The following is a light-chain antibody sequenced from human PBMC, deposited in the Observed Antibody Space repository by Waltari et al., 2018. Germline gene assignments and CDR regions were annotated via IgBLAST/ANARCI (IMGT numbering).Light chain of an antibody. CDR3: SSYAGSRGV. J-gene: IGLJ1*01. V-gene: IGLV2-8*01. CDR1: SSDVGGYNY. Sequence: QSALTQPPSASGSPGQSVTISCTGTSSDVGGYNYVSWYQQHPGKAPNLMIFEVNKRPSRVPDRFSGSKSGNTASLTVSGLQAEDEADYYCSSYAGSRGVFGTGTKVTVL. CDR2: EVN.